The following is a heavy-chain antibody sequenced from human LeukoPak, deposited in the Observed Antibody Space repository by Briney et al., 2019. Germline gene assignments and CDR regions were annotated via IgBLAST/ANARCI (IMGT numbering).Heavy chain of an antibody. J-gene: IGHJ4*02. V-gene: IGHV1-69*01. CDR2: IIPIFGTA. D-gene: IGHD2-15*01. CDR3: ARVGGVMVAASLDY. Sequence: SVKVSCKASGGTFSSYAIRWVRLAPGQELEWMGGIIPIFGTANYAQKFQGRVTITADESTSTAYMELSSLRSEDTAVYYCARVGGVMVAASLDYWGQGTLVTVSS. CDR1: GGTFSSYA.